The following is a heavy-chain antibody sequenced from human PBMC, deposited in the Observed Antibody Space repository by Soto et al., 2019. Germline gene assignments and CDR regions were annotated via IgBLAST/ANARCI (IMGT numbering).Heavy chain of an antibody. CDR1: GGSISGYY. CDR2: IFYRGNT. Sequence: SETLSLTCTVSGGSISGYYWSWIRQPPGKGLEWIGYIFYRGNTLYNPSLQSRVTISVDTSKNQFSLRLSSVTAADTAVYYCTRHAIIPKLQYGMDVWGPGASVTVSS. D-gene: IGHD2-15*01. J-gene: IGHJ6*02. V-gene: IGHV4-59*01. CDR3: TRHAIIPKLQYGMDV.